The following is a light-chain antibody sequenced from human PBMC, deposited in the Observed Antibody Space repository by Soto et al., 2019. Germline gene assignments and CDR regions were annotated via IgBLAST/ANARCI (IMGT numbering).Light chain of an antibody. Sequence: DIQMTQSPSSLSASIGVRVTITCRASQGIRYDLGWYQQKPGKAPKRLIYAASSLQSGVPSRFSGSGSGTEFTLTISSLQTEDFATYYCLQHHSDPYTFGQGTKLDIK. J-gene: IGKJ2*01. CDR3: LQHHSDPYT. V-gene: IGKV1-17*01. CDR1: QGIRYD. CDR2: AAS.